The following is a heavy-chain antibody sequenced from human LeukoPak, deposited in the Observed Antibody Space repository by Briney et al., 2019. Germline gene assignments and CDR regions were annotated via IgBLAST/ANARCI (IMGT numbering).Heavy chain of an antibody. J-gene: IGHJ3*02. CDR3: ARDLPAFDI. CDR2: ISWNSGSI. CDR1: GFTFDDYA. V-gene: IGHV3-9*01. Sequence: GRSLRLSCAASGFTFDDYAMHWVRQAPGKGLEWVSGISWNSGSIGYADSVKGRFTISRDNAKNSLYLQMNSLRAEDTAVYYCARDLPAFDIWGQGTMVTVSS.